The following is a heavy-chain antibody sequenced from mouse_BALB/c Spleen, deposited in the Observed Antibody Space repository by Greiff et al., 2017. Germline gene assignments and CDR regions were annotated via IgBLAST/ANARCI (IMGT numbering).Heavy chain of an antibody. V-gene: IGHV1-4*02. J-gene: IGHJ4*01. CDR3: ARNRYDVDYAMDY. D-gene: IGHD2-14*01. CDR2: INPSSGYT. CDR1: GYTFTSYT. Sequence: QVQLQQSGAELARPGASVKMSCKASGYTFTSYTMHWVKQRPGQGLEWIGYINPSSGYTEYNQKFKDKTTLTADKSSSTAYMQLSSLTSEDSAVYYCARNRYDVDYAMDYWGQGTSVTVAS.